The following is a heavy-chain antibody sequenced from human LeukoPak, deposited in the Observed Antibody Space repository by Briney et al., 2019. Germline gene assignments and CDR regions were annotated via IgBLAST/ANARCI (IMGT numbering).Heavy chain of an antibody. CDR1: GYTFTSYG. V-gene: IGHV1-18*01. Sequence: ASVKVSCKASGYTFTSYGISWVRQAPGQGLEWMGWISAYNGNTNYAQKFQGRVTMTRDMSTSTVYMELSSLRSEDTAVYYCARDKLERFSSRPFDYWGQGTLVTVSS. J-gene: IGHJ4*02. D-gene: IGHD1-1*01. CDR3: ARDKLERFSSRPFDY. CDR2: ISAYNGNT.